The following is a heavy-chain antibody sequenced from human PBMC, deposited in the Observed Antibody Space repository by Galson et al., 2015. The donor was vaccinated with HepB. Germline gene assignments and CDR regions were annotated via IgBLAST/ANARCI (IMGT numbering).Heavy chain of an antibody. Sequence: LSLTCTVSGGSISSSSYYWGWIRQPPGKGLEWIGSIYYSGSNYYNPSLKSRVTISVDTSKTQFPLKLSSVTAADTAVYYCARGYCSGGSCYDYNWFDPWGQVTLVTVSS. CDR2: IYYSGSN. D-gene: IGHD2-15*01. CDR3: ARGYCSGGSCYDYNWFDP. J-gene: IGHJ5*02. CDR1: GGSISSSSYY. V-gene: IGHV4-39*01.